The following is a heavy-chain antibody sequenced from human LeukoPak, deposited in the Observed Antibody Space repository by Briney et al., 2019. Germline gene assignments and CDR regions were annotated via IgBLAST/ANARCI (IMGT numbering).Heavy chain of an antibody. CDR3: ARDFNVVRGVTYYFDY. D-gene: IGHD3-10*01. V-gene: IGHV4-4*07. Sequence: PSETLSLTCTVSGGSISSYYWSWIRQPAGKGLEWIGRIYTSGSTNYNPSLKSRVTMSVDTSKNQFSLKLSSVTAADTAVYYCARDFNVVRGVTYYFDYWGQGTLVTVSS. CDR2: IYTSGST. CDR1: GGSISSYY. J-gene: IGHJ4*02.